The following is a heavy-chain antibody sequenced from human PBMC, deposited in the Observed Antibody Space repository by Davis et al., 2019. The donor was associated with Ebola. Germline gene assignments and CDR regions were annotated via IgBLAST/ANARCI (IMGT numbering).Heavy chain of an antibody. CDR3: ARDWSYHHYNGMDV. Sequence: GESLKISCAASGFTFSNFWMHWVRQAPGKGLVWVSRINLDGSRTTYADSVKGRFTISRDNAKNSLYLQMNSLRAEDTAVYYCARDWSYHHYNGMDVWGKGTTVTVSS. J-gene: IGHJ6*04. V-gene: IGHV3-74*01. D-gene: IGHD3-3*01. CDR1: GFTFSNFW. CDR2: INLDGSRT.